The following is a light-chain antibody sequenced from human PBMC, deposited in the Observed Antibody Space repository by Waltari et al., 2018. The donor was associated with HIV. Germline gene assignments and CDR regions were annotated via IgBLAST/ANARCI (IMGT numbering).Light chain of an antibody. Sequence: QSVLTQPPSASGAPGHRVTISCSGSRSNIGTNPINWYQHLPRTAPRLLISDNNQRPAGVPDRCAGSRSGTSGSLAISGLQSEDETDYYCAAWDDSLNGWVFGGGTKLTVL. CDR3: AAWDDSLNGWV. CDR1: RSNIGTNP. V-gene: IGLV1-44*01. CDR2: DNN. J-gene: IGLJ3*02.